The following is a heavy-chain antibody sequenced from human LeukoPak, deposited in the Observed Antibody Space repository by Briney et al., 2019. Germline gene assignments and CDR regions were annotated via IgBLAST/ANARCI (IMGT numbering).Heavy chain of an antibody. CDR1: GGTFSSYA. V-gene: IGHV1-69*04. Sequence: ASVKVSCKASGGTFSSYAISWVRQAPGQGLEWMGRITPILGIANYAQKFQGRVTITADKSTSTAYMELSSLRSEDTAVYYCARSGYYYDSSGYYSAEYFQHWGQGTLVTVSS. CDR2: ITPILGIA. J-gene: IGHJ1*01. CDR3: ARSGYYYDSSGYYSAEYFQH. D-gene: IGHD3-22*01.